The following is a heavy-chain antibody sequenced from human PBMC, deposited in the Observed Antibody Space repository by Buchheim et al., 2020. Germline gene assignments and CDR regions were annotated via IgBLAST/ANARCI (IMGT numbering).Heavy chain of an antibody. CDR2: ISSSSSTI. Sequence: EVQLVESGGGLVQPGGSLRLSCAASGFTFSSYSMNWVCQAPGKGLEWVSYISSSSSTIYYADSVKGRFTISRDNAKNSLYLQMNSLRDEDTAVYYCARGGGGLLGDYSAHYGMDVWGQGTT. CDR1: GFTFSSYS. J-gene: IGHJ6*02. CDR3: ARGGGGLLGDYSAHYGMDV. D-gene: IGHD4-11*01. V-gene: IGHV3-48*02.